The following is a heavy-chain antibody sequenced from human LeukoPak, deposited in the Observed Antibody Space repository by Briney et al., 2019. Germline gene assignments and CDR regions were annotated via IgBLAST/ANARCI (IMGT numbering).Heavy chain of an antibody. CDR3: ARGQLRGLGHNWFDP. CDR2: IYYSGST. V-gene: IGHV4-59*01. D-gene: IGHD3-16*01. Sequence: SETLSLTCTVSGGSINSYYWSWIRQPPGKGLEWIGYIYYSGSTNYNPSLKSRVTISVDTSKNQFSLKLSSVTAADTAVYYCARGQLRGLGHNWFDPWGQGTLVTVSS. CDR1: GGSINSYY. J-gene: IGHJ5*02.